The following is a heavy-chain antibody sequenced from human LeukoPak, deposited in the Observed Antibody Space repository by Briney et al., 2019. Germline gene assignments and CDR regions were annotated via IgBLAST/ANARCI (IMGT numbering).Heavy chain of an antibody. V-gene: IGHV3-7*01. Sequence: GGSLRLSCTASGFTPNRHWMSWVRQAAGKGLEWVATIRQNGIETHYVDSVKGRFIISRDNAENSVSLQMNSLRDEDTAMYYYARLLGDSTIYDLWGQGTQVTVSS. CDR1: GFTPNRHW. J-gene: IGHJ5*02. D-gene: IGHD3-16*01. CDR3: ARLLGDSTIYDL. CDR2: IRQNGIET.